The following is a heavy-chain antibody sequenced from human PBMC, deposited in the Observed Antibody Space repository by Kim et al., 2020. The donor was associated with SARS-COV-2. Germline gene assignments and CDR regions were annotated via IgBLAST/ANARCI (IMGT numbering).Heavy chain of an antibody. J-gene: IGHJ6*02. CDR1: GFTFSTHG. Sequence: GGSLRLSCVSSGFTFSTHGMYWVRQGPAKGLEWVAYILYDGSNEDYGDSERGRFTISRDNSKRTVYLEMNSLRVDDTAVYYCAKGVAAAGYYGLDVWGQG. V-gene: IGHV3-30*02. D-gene: IGHD6-13*01. CDR2: ILYDGSNE. CDR3: AKGVAAAGYYGLDV.